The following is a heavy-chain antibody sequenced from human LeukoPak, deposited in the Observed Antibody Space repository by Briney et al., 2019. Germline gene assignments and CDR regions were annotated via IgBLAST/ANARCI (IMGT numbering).Heavy chain of an antibody. J-gene: IGHJ6*02. CDR2: ISYDGSNK. CDR1: GFTFSSYA. Sequence: GGSLRLSCAASGFTFSSYAMHWVRQAPGKGLEWVVVISYDGSNKYYADSVKGRFTISRDNSKNTLYLQMNSLRAEDTAVYYCARDREVAGKYYYYYGMDVWGQGTTVTVSS. D-gene: IGHD6-19*01. V-gene: IGHV3-30*04. CDR3: ARDREVAGKYYYYYGMDV.